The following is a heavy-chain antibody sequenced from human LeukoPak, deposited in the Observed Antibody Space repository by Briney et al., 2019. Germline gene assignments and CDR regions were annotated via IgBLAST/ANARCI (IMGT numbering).Heavy chain of an antibody. J-gene: IGHJ4*02. V-gene: IGHV4-59*11. CDR2: IYYSGST. Sequence: SETLSLTCTVSGGSISSHYWSWIRQPPGKGLEWIGYIYYSGSTNYNPSLKSRVTISVDTSKNQFSLKLSSVTAADTAVYYCARQHDCGDFYYFDYWGQGTLVTVSS. CDR1: GGSISSHY. D-gene: IGHD4-17*01. CDR3: ARQHDCGDFYYFDY.